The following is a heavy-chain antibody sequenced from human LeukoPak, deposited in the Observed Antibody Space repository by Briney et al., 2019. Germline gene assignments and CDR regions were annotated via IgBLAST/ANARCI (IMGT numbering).Heavy chain of an antibody. CDR1: GFTFSSYA. J-gene: IGHJ3*02. Sequence: GGSLRLSCAASGFTFSSYAMSWVRQAPGKGLEWVSAISGSGGSTYYADSVKGRFTISRDNSKNTLYLQMNSLRAEDTAVYYCAKDLRFLEWLPPPIAFDIWGQGTMVTVSS. V-gene: IGHV3-23*01. D-gene: IGHD3-3*01. CDR3: AKDLRFLEWLPPPIAFDI. CDR2: ISGSGGST.